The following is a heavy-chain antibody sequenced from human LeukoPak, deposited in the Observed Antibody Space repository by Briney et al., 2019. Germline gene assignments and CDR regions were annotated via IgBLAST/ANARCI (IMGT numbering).Heavy chain of an antibody. V-gene: IGHV3-15*01. CDR2: IKSKIDGGTT. CDR1: GFTFSNAW. Sequence: GGSLRLSCAASGFTFSNAWMSWVRQAPGKGLEWVGRIKSKIDGGTTDYAAPVKGRFTISRDDSKNTLYLQMNTLKTEDTAVYYCTTDLWELPGWGQGTLVTVSS. D-gene: IGHD1-26*01. J-gene: IGHJ4*02. CDR3: TTDLWELPG.